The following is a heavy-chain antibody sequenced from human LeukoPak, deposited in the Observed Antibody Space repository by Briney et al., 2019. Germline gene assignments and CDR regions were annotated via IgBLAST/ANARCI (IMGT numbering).Heavy chain of an antibody. CDR1: GFTFSSYA. D-gene: IGHD2-15*01. J-gene: IGHJ3*02. V-gene: IGHV3-30-3*01. CDR2: ISYDGSNK. CDR3: ARDACSGGSCYSGHAFDI. Sequence: PGGSLRLSCAASGFTFSSYAMHWVRQAPGKGLEWVAAISYDGSNKYYADSVKGRFTISRDNSKNTLYLQMNSLRAEDTAVYYCARDACSGGSCYSGHAFDIWGQGTMVTVSS.